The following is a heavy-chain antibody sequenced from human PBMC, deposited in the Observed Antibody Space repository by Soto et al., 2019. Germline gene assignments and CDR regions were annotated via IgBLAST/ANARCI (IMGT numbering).Heavy chain of an antibody. CDR2: ISGSGGRT. D-gene: IGHD3-10*01. V-gene: IGHV3-23*01. J-gene: IGHJ4*02. CDR1: GFTFSSYA. CDR3: AKELVLLWFGEAIHYLDY. Sequence: EVQLLESGGGLVQPGGSLRLSCAASGFTFSSYAMSWVRQAPGKGLEWVSAISGSGGRTYYADSVKGRFTISRDNSKNTLYLQMNSLRAEDTAVYYCAKELVLLWFGEAIHYLDYWGQGTLVTVSS.